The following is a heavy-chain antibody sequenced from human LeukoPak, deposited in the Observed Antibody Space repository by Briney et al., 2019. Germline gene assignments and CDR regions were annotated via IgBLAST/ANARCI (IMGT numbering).Heavy chain of an antibody. CDR3: ATKRDILTGYLPFDY. D-gene: IGHD3-9*01. CDR1: GFTFSSYA. CDR2: ISGSGGST. J-gene: IGHJ4*02. V-gene: IGHV3-23*01. Sequence: PGGSLRLSCAASGFTFSSYAMSWVRQAPGKGLERVSAISGSGGSTYYADSVKGRFTISRDNSKNTLYLQMNSLRAEDTAVYYCATKRDILTGYLPFDYWGQGTLVTVSS.